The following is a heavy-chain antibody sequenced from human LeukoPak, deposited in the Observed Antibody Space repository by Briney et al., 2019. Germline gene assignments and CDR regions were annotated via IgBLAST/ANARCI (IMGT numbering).Heavy chain of an antibody. CDR1: GGSFSGYY. CDR2: INHSGST. Sequence: SETLSLTCAVYGGSFSGYYWSWIRQPPGKGLEWIGEINHSGSTNYNPPLTSRVTISVDTSKNQFSLKLSSVTAADTAVYYCARGRVRGYGSGRLDAFDIWGQGTMVTVSS. CDR3: ARGRVRGYGSGRLDAFDI. D-gene: IGHD3-10*01. V-gene: IGHV4-34*01. J-gene: IGHJ3*02.